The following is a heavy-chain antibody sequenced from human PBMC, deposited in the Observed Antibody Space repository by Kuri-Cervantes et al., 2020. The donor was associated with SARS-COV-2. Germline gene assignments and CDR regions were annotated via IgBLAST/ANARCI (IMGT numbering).Heavy chain of an antibody. Sequence: SETLSLTCAVYGGSFSGYYWSWIRQPPGKGLEWIGEIKNSGSTNYNPSLKSRVTISVDTSKNQFSLKLSSVTAADTAVYYCARGGSMIVVRRYFDYWGQGTLVTVSS. V-gene: IGHV4-34*01. CDR3: ARGGSMIVVRRYFDY. CDR1: GGSFSGYY. CDR2: IKNSGST. D-gene: IGHD3-22*01. J-gene: IGHJ4*02.